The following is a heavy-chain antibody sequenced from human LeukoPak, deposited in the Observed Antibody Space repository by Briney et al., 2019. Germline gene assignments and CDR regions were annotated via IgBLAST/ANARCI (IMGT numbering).Heavy chain of an antibody. CDR1: GFTFSGSA. V-gene: IGHV3-73*01. D-gene: IGHD3-3*01. CDR2: IRNKPNSYAT. J-gene: IGHJ6*04. CDR3: TQGADFWSGLPDV. Sequence: GGSLRLSCAASGFTFSGSAMHWVRQASGKGLEWVARIRNKPNSYATAYTASVKGRFTITRDDSKNTAYLQMNSLKTEDTAVYSCTQGADFWSGLPDVWGKGTPVTVSS.